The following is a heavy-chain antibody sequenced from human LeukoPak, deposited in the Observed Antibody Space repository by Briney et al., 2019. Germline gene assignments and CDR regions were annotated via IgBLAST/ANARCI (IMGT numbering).Heavy chain of an antibody. D-gene: IGHD2-15*01. CDR1: GFTFTHYW. J-gene: IGHJ4*02. V-gene: IGHV5-51*01. CDR3: ARRGYCSGGSCFSAHFDF. CDR2: VYPGDSDT. Sequence: GESLKISCQGSGFTFTHYWIAWVRQMPGKGLEWMGIVYPGDSDTRYSPSFQGQVTISADKSINTAYLQWSSLKASDNAMYYCARRGYCSGGSCFSAHFDFWGQGTLLTV.